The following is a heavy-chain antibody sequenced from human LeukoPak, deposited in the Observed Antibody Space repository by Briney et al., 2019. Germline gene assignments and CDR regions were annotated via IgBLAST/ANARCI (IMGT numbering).Heavy chain of an antibody. CDR1: GYTFSNYA. CDR3: ARVPFVVMGDTGNWFDP. D-gene: IGHD2-8*01. J-gene: IGHJ5*02. V-gene: IGHV7-4-1*01. Sequence: ASVKVSCKASGYTFSNYAMNWMRQAPGQGLEWMGWINTNTGNPTYAQGFTGRFVFSLDASVSTAYLQIRRLKAEDTAVYYCARVPFVVMGDTGNWFDPWGQGTLVTVSS. CDR2: INTNTGNP.